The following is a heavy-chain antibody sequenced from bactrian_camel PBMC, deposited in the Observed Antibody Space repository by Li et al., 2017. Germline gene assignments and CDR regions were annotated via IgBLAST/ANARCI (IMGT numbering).Heavy chain of an antibody. Sequence: DVQLVESGGGLVQPGGSLRLSCVASGFTFSRYGMDWVRQAPGKGLEWVSGINSGGSMTDYADSVKGRFTMFRDNAKNMLYLQMNSLKTEDTAVYHCAADPRGSGYWGQGTQVTVS. CDR3: AADPRGSGY. D-gene: IGHD3*01. CDR2: INSGGSMT. V-gene: IGHV3S40*01. J-gene: IGHJ4*01. CDR1: GFTFSRYG.